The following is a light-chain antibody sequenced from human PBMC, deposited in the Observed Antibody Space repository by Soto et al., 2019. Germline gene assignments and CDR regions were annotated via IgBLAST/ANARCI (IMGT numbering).Light chain of an antibody. Sequence: DIQMTQSPSSLSASVGDRVTITCRASQTISHYLNWYQQKSGQAPKLLIYTAASLQSGVPSRFSGSGSGTDFTLTITTLQPEDFATYYCQQSYSAPTTFGGGTKVDIK. J-gene: IGKJ4*01. CDR2: TAA. V-gene: IGKV1-39*01. CDR1: QTISHY. CDR3: QQSYSAPTT.